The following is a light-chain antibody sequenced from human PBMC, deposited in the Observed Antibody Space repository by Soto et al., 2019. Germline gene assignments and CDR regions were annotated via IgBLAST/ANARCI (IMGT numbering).Light chain of an antibody. CDR1: SSDVGIYTH. J-gene: IGLJ1*01. V-gene: IGLV2-14*01. CDR2: GVS. Sequence: QSALTQPASVSGSPGQSITISCTATSSDVGIYTHVSWYQQHPGRAPKLIIYGVSNRPSGVSNRFSDSKSGNTASLTISGLQAADEADYYCNSYTSSYTYVFGTGTKVTVL. CDR3: NSYTSSYTYV.